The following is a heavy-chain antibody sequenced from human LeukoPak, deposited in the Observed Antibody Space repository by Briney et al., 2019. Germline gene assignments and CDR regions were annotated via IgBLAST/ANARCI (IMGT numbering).Heavy chain of an antibody. D-gene: IGHD5-18*01. CDR1: GFTFSSYG. J-gene: IGHJ4*02. Sequence: GGSLRLSCAASGFTFSSYGMHWVRQAPGKGLEWVAVISNDGSKKYSADSVKGRFTISRDNSKNTLYLQMNSLRAEDTVVYYCAKDRYSYAFEYFDSWGQGTLVTVSS. CDR2: ISNDGSKK. CDR3: AKDRYSYAFEYFDS. V-gene: IGHV3-30*18.